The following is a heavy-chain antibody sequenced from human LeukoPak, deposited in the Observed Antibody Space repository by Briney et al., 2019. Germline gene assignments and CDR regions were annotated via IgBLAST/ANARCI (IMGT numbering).Heavy chain of an antibody. CDR2: ISYDGSNK. J-gene: IGHJ4*02. CDR1: GFTFSSYA. V-gene: IGHV3-30*01. Sequence: GRSLRLSCAASGFTFSSYAMHWVRQAPGKGLEWVAVISYDGSNKYYPDSVKGRFTISRDNSKNTLYLQMNSLRAEDTAVYYCARDSLTDYYDSSGLTHWGQGTLVTVSS. D-gene: IGHD3-22*01. CDR3: ARDSLTDYYDSSGLTH.